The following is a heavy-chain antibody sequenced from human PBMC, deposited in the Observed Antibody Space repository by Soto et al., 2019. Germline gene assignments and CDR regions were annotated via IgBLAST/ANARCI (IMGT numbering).Heavy chain of an antibody. J-gene: IGHJ5*02. Sequence: EVQLLESGGGLVQPGGSLRLSCKGSGFTFNIYAMSWVRQAPGKGLEWVSGIGGGDTHYADSVKGRFTISSDDSKNTVYIQMSRLRAEDTDVYYCAKDAVAGNGQWDWFDPLGQGTLVTVSS. CDR3: AKDAVAGNGQWDWFDP. D-gene: IGHD6-19*01. CDR1: GFTFNIYA. V-gene: IGHV3-23*01. CDR2: IGGGDT.